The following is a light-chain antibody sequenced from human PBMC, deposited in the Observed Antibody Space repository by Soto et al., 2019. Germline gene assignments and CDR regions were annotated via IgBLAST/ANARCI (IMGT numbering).Light chain of an antibody. Sequence: QPVLTQPPSVSGAPGQRVTISCTGGSSNIRAGFDVHWYQQLPRTAPKLLIYNNNNRPSGVPDRFSVSRSATSASLAITGLQAADEADYYCQSYDSSLSAYVFGTGTKLTVL. CDR1: SSNIRAGFD. J-gene: IGLJ1*01. CDR2: NNN. CDR3: QSYDSSLSAYV. V-gene: IGLV1-40*01.